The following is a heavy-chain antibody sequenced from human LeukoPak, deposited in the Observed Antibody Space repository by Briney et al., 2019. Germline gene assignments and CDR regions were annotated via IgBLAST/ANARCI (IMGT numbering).Heavy chain of an antibody. CDR2: INWNGGST. D-gene: IGHD2-15*01. CDR1: GFTFDDYG. Sequence: GGSLRLSCAASGFTFDDYGMSWVRQAPGKGLEWVSGINWNGGSTGYADSVKGRSTISGDNAKNSLYLQMNSLRAEDTALYHCARVVFIDWFDPWGQGTLVTVSS. J-gene: IGHJ5*02. V-gene: IGHV3-20*01. CDR3: ARVVFIDWFDP.